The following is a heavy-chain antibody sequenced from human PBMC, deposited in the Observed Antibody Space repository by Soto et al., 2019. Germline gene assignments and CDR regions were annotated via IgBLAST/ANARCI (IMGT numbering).Heavy chain of an antibody. J-gene: IGHJ6*03. CDR3: ARRSPGQYYYYYYMDV. V-gene: IGHV4-59*08. CDR2: IYYSGST. CDR1: GGSISSYY. Sequence: SETLSLTCTVSGGSISSYYWSWIRQPPGKGLEWIGYIYYSGSTNYNPSLKSRVTISVDTSKNQYSLKLSSVTAADTAVYYCARRSPGQYYYYYYMDVWGKGTTVTVSS.